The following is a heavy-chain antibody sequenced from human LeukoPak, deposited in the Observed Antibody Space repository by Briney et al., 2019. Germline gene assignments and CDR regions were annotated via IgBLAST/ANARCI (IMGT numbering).Heavy chain of an antibody. CDR2: ISVYNGNT. CDR1: GYTFTNYG. V-gene: IGHV1-18*01. J-gene: IGHJ4*02. CDR3: AREVEQWLVRGGDY. Sequence: GASVKVSCKASGYTFTNYGISWVRQAPGQGLEWMGWISVYNGNTNYAQKFQGRVTMTTDTSTRTAYMELRSLRSDDRAVYYCAREVEQWLVRGGDYWGQGTLVTVSS. D-gene: IGHD6-19*01.